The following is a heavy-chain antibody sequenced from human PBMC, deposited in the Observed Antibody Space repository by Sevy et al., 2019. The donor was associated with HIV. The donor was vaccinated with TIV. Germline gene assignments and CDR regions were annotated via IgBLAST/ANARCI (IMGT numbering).Heavy chain of an antibody. J-gene: IGHJ5*02. V-gene: IGHV1-18*01. CDR1: GYTFTSFG. Sequence: ASVKVSCKASGYTFTSFGISWVRQAPGQGLEWVGWISVYNGKINYAQNFQGRDTMTTDTSTRTAYMELKSLRSDDTAVYYCARRGAFDFDTSGFLSPWGQGTLVTVSS. D-gene: IGHD3-22*01. CDR3: ARRGAFDFDTSGFLSP. CDR2: ISVYNGKI.